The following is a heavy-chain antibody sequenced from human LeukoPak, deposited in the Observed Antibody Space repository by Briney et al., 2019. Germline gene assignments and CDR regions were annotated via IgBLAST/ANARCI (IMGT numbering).Heavy chain of an antibody. V-gene: IGHV1-46*01. J-gene: IGHJ5*02. D-gene: IGHD3-9*01. CDR3: ARDGGGILTGFESRWFDP. Sequence: ASVKVSCKASGYTFTSYYVHWVRQAPGQGLEWMGIINPSGGSTSYAQKFQGRVTMTRDTSTSTVYMELSSLRSEDTAVYYCARDGGGILTGFESRWFDPWGQGTLVTVSS. CDR2: INPSGGST. CDR1: GYTFTSYY.